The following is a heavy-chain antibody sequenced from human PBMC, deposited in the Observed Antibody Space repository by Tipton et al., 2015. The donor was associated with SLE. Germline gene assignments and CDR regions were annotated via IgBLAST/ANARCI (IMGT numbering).Heavy chain of an antibody. V-gene: IGHV3-7*01. CDR2: IKQDGSEE. J-gene: IGHJ4*02. D-gene: IGHD3-10*01. CDR3: ARDQGTLWFRELTPSFDY. Sequence: SLRLSCAASGFTFSSYWMSWVRQAPGKGLEWVANIKQDGSEEYYVDSVKGRFTISRDNAKNSLYLQMNSLRAEDTAVYYCARDQGTLWFRELTPSFDYWGQGTLVTVSS. CDR1: GFTFSSYW.